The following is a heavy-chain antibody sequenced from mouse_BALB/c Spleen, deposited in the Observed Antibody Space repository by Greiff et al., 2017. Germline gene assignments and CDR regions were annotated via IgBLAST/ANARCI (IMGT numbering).Heavy chain of an antibody. Sequence: QVQLQQSGPELVKPGASVKMSCKASGYTFTDYVISWVKQRTGQGLEWIGEIYPGSGSTYYNEKFKGKATLTADKSSNTAYMQLSSLTSEDSAVYFCARGKIYGNYAYFDVWGAGTTVTVSS. J-gene: IGHJ1*01. CDR1: GYTFTDYV. CDR3: ARGKIYGNYAYFDV. D-gene: IGHD2-1*01. V-gene: IGHV1-81*01. CDR2: IYPGSGST.